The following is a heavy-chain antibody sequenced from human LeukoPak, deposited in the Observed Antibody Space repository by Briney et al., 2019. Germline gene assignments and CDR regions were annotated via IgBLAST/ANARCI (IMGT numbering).Heavy chain of an antibody. V-gene: IGHV3-74*01. CDR3: GRDIVIGSGTYLD. Sequence: LPGGSLRLSCAASGFTFSSYAMSWVRQAPGKGLVWVSRIGEDGSHRNYADSVKGRFTISRDNAKSTLYLQMNSLRAEDTAVYYCGRDIVIGSGTYLDWGQGTLVTVSS. CDR2: IGEDGSHR. D-gene: IGHD3-10*01. J-gene: IGHJ4*02. CDR1: GFTFSSYA.